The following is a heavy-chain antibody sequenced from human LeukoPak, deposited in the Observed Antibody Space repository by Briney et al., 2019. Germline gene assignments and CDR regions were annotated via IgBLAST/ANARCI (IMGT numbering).Heavy chain of an antibody. D-gene: IGHD3-10*01. CDR1: GGSISSSSYY. CDR3: ARRYYGSGSYLDY. CDR2: IYYSGST. V-gene: IGHV4-39*01. J-gene: IGHJ4*02. Sequence: PSETLSLTCTVSGGSISSSSYYWGWIRQPPGKGLEWIGSIYYSGSTYYNPSLKSRDTISVDTSKNQFSLKLSSVTAADTAVYYCARRYYGSGSYLDYWGQGTLVTVSS.